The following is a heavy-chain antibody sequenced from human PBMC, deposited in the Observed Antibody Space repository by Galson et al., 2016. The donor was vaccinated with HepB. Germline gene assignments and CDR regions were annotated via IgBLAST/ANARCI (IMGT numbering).Heavy chain of an antibody. V-gene: IGHV4-59*01. J-gene: IGHJ5*02. CDR1: GGSISYYY. CDR2: MYYSGGT. Sequence: SETLSLTCTVSGGSISYYYWSWIRQPPGKGLEWIGYMYYSGGTDYNPSLKSRVTMSVDTSKNQFSLKLSSMTAADTAVYYCARELPPHGGPDPWGQGILVTVSS. CDR3: ARELPPHGGPDP. D-gene: IGHD3-16*01.